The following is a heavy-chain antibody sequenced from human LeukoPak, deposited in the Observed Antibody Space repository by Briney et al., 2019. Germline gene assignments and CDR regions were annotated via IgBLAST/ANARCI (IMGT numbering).Heavy chain of an antibody. CDR2: IILGDSET. D-gene: IGHD3-3*01. J-gene: IGHJ3*01. Sequence: ESLLRPCCASGGCKISDYITSGRQPSPKGVVWMGFIILGDSETRYSPTFQGRVTFSADKSTATALLQWTSLKASDTAMYYCARLGYKDFWSRPHDAFDLWGQGTMVTVSS. CDR3: ARLGYKDFWSRPHDAFDL. V-gene: IGHV5-51*01. CDR1: GGCKISDY.